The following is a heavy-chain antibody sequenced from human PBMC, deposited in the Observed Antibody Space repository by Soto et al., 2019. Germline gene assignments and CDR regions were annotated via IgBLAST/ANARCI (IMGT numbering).Heavy chain of an antibody. J-gene: IGHJ6*02. CDR3: ASIYSGYDYYYYYGMDV. V-gene: IGHV1-2*02. D-gene: IGHD5-12*01. CDR1: GYTFTGYY. Sequence: ASVEVSCRASGYTFTGYYMHWVRQAPGQGLEWMGWINPNSGDTNYAQKFQGRVTMTRDTSISTAYMELSRLRSDDTAVYYCASIYSGYDYYYYYGMDVWGQGTTVTVSS. CDR2: INPNSGDT.